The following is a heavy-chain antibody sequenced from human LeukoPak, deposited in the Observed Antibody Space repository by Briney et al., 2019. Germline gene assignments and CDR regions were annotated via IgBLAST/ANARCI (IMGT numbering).Heavy chain of an antibody. J-gene: IGHJ4*02. V-gene: IGHV3-13*01. CDR3: ARGDCSGGSCYPDY. Sequence: GGSLRLSCAASGFTFSSYDMPWVRQATGKGLEWVSAIGTAGDTYYPGSVKGRFTISRENAKNSLYLQMNSLRAGDTAVYYCARGDCSGGSCYPDYWGQGTLVTVSS. CDR2: IGTAGDT. D-gene: IGHD2-15*01. CDR1: GFTFSSYD.